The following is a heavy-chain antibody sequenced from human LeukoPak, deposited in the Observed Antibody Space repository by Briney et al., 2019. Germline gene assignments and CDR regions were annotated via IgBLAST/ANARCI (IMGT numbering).Heavy chain of an antibody. CDR2: YSGST. Sequence: SGTLSLTCTASGGSISSSTYYWGWIRQPPGKGLEWIGSYSGSTDYNPSLKSRVAISVDTSKSQFSLRLRSVTAADTAVYYCARHGPTRKQWLVGYYFDYWGQGTLVTVSS. V-gene: IGHV4-39*01. J-gene: IGHJ4*02. CDR1: GGSISSSTYY. CDR3: ARHGPTRKQWLVGYYFDY. D-gene: IGHD6-19*01.